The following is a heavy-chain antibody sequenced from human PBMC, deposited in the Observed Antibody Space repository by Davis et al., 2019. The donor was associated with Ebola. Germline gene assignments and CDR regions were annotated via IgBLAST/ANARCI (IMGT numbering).Heavy chain of an antibody. D-gene: IGHD3-16*01. Sequence: HSQTLSLTCAISGNSVSSNSAACNWIRQSPSRGLEWLGRTYYSSKWYNDYSVSVKSRITINPDTSKNQLSLQLNSVTPEDAAVYYCVRGWGRSGLDVWGQGTTVTVSS. V-gene: IGHV6-1*01. J-gene: IGHJ6*02. CDR2: TYYSSKWYN. CDR3: VRGWGRSGLDV. CDR1: GNSVSSNSAA.